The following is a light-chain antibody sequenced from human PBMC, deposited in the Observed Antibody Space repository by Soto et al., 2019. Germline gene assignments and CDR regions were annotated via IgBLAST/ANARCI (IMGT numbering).Light chain of an antibody. V-gene: IGKV3-15*01. Sequence: EIVMTQSPATLSVSPGERATLSCRASQSVSSNLAWYQQKPGQAPRLPIYGASTRATGIPARFSGSGSGTEFTLTISSLQSEDFAVYYCQQYNNWPTSGQGTKVDIK. CDR2: GAS. CDR1: QSVSSN. J-gene: IGKJ1*01. CDR3: QQYNNWPT.